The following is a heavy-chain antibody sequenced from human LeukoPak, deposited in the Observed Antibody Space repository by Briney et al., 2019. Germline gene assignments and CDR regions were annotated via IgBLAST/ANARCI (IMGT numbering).Heavy chain of an antibody. Sequence: GESLKISCKGSGYSFTSYWIGWVRQMPGKGLEWMGIIYPGDSGTRYSPSFQGQVTISADKSTSTAYMELSSLRSEDTAVYYCARAMYYYGSGTDYYYYYGMDVWGQGTTVTVSS. V-gene: IGHV5-51*01. J-gene: IGHJ6*02. CDR2: IYPGDSGT. CDR1: GYSFTSYW. D-gene: IGHD3-10*01. CDR3: ARAMYYYGSGTDYYYYYGMDV.